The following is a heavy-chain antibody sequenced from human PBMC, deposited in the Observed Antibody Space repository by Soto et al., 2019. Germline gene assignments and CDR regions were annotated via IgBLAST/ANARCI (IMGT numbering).Heavy chain of an antibody. CDR3: VRDLLGSGGHFDY. CDR2: IWYDGSNT. Sequence: SLRLSCAASGFTFSSFGMHWVRQAPGKGLEWVAHIWYDGSNTYYADSVKGRFTISRDNSRNTVYLQMNSLRAEDTAVYHCVRDLLGSGGHFDYWGQGTPVTVSS. CDR1: GFTFSSFG. V-gene: IGHV3-33*01. D-gene: IGHD7-27*01. J-gene: IGHJ4*02.